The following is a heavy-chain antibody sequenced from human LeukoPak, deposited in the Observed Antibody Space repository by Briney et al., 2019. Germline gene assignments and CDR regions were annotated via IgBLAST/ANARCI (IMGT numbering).Heavy chain of an antibody. J-gene: IGHJ6*02. V-gene: IGHV3-53*01. Sequence: GGSLRLSCAASGFTVSSNYMSWVRQAPGKGLEWVSVIYSGGSTYYADSVKGRFTISRDNSKNTLYLQMNSLRAEDTAVYYCAREKGGYSYGYYYYYGMDVWGQGTTVTVSS. D-gene: IGHD5-18*01. CDR2: IYSGGST. CDR1: GFTVSSNY. CDR3: AREKGGYSYGYYYYYGMDV.